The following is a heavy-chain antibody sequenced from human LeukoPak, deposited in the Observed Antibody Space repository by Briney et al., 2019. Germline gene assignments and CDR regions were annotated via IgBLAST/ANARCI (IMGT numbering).Heavy chain of an antibody. J-gene: IGHJ4*02. CDR1: GFTFSSYA. D-gene: IGHD6-13*01. V-gene: IGHV3-23*01. CDR2: IGGSGGST. CDR3: AKDFGGAAAGPWYY. Sequence: AGGSLRLSCAASGFTFSSYAMSWVRQAPGKGLEWVSAIGGSGGSTYYADSVKGRFTISRDNSKNTLYLQMNSLRAEDTAVYYCAKDFGGAAAGPWYYWGQGTLVTVSS.